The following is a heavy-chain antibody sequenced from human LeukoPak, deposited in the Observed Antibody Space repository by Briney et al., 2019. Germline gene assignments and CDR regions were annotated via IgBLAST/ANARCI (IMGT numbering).Heavy chain of an antibody. D-gene: IGHD6-19*01. J-gene: IGHJ4*02. CDR3: ARLVAGTDY. Sequence: ASVKVSCKASGYTFTGYYMHWVRQAPGQGLEWMGWINPNSGGTNYAQKFQGRVTITRDTSISTASMELSRLRSDATAVYNCARLVAGTDYWGQGTLVTVSS. V-gene: IGHV1-2*02. CDR2: INPNSGGT. CDR1: GYTFTGYY.